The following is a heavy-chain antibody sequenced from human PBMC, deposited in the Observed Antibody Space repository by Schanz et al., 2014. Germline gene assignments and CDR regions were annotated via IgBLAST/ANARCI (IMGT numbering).Heavy chain of an antibody. Sequence: VQLVESGGGLVKPGGSLRLSCAASGFTFRDYYMSWIRQAPGKGLEWVSDISSGSSYANYADSVKGRFTISRDNAKNSLFLQMIRLRAEDTAVYYCAKDPSHGDYDYYFDYWGQGTLVTVSS. D-gene: IGHD3-22*01. J-gene: IGHJ4*02. CDR3: AKDPSHGDYDYYFDY. V-gene: IGHV3-11*05. CDR1: GFTFRDYY. CDR2: ISSGSSYA.